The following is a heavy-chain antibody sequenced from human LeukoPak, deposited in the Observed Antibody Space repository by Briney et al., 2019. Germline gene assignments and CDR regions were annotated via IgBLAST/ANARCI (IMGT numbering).Heavy chain of an antibody. CDR1: TFTFSSYW. V-gene: IGHV3-23*01. CDR2: ISGSGGST. J-gene: IGHJ4*02. Sequence: GGSLRLSCAASTFTFSSYWMSRVRQAPGKGLEWVSAISGSGGSTYYADSVKGRFTISRDNSKNTLYLQMNSLRAEDTAVYYCAKDRHGDHGYFDYWGQGTLVTVSS. CDR3: AKDRHGDHGYFDY. D-gene: IGHD4-17*01.